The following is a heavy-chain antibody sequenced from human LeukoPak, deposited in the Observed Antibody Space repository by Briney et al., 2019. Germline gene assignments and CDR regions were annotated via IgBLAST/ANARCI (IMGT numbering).Heavy chain of an antibody. CDR1: GYIFTGYY. CDR3: ARETSQKGAHYMDV. V-gene: IGHV1-2*02. D-gene: IGHD3-16*01. CDR2: INPNSGGA. J-gene: IGHJ6*03. Sequence: ASVKVSCKASGYIFTGYYMHWVRQAPGQGLEWMGWINPNSGGADYAQNFQGRVTMTRDTSISTAYMTLNRLRSDDTAVYYCARETSQKGAHYMDVWGKGTTVTISS.